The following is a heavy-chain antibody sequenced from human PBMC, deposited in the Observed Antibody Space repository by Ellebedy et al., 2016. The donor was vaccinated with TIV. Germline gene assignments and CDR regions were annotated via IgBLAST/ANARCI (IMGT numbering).Heavy chain of an antibody. D-gene: IGHD6-19*01. Sequence: MPSETLSLTCTVSGGSISSYYWSWILQPPGKGLEWIGYIYYSGSTYYNPSLKSRVTISVDTSKNQFSLKLSSVTAADTAVYYCARDKGSSYSSGWLDYWGQGTLVTVSS. V-gene: IGHV4-59*12. CDR3: ARDKGSSYSSGWLDY. J-gene: IGHJ4*02. CDR2: IYYSGST. CDR1: GGSISSYY.